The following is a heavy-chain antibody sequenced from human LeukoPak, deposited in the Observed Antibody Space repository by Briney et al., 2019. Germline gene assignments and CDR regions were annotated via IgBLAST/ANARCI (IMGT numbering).Heavy chain of an antibody. CDR2: ISRTGSHT. CDR3: ARVGSTAEAGTLDY. J-gene: IGHJ4*02. D-gene: IGHD6-13*01. Sequence: GGSLRLSCAASGFTFSDYYMSWIRQAPGKGLEWLSYISRTGSHTPYTDSVKGRFTVSRDNAKNSLSLELNSLRVDDTAIYYCARVGSTAEAGTLDYWGQGTLVTVSS. CDR1: GFTFSDYY. V-gene: IGHV3-11*06.